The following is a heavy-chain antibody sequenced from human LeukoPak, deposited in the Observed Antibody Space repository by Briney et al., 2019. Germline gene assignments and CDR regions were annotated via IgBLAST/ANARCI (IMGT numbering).Heavy chain of an antibody. J-gene: IGHJ5*02. D-gene: IGHD2-2*01. CDR3: ARGVVPAALNWFDP. CDR1: GFTFSSYG. V-gene: IGHV3-21*01. Sequence: GRSLRLSCAASGFTFSSYGMHWVRQAPGKGLEWVSSISSSSSYIYYADSVKGRFTISRDNAKNSLYLQMNSLRAEDTAVYYCARGVVPAALNWFDPWGQGTLVTVSS. CDR2: ISSSSSYI.